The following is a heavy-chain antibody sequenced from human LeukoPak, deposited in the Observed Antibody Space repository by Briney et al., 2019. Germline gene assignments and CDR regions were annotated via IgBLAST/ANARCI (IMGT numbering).Heavy chain of an antibody. D-gene: IGHD2-15*01. Sequence: SETLSLTCTVSGGSISSSSYYWGWIRQPPGKGLEWIGTIYYSGNTYYNSSLKSRVTISVDTSKNQFSLKLSSVTAADTAVYYCVRDAAQYCSGGGCYYGKWFDPWGQGTLVTVSS. CDR3: VRDAAQYCSGGGCYYGKWFDP. V-gene: IGHV4-39*07. J-gene: IGHJ5*02. CDR1: GGSISSSSYY. CDR2: IYYSGNT.